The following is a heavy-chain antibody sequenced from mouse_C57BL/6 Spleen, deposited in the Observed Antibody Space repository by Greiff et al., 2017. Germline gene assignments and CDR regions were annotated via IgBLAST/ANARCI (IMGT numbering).Heavy chain of an antibody. J-gene: IGHJ4*01. CDR1: GYTFTDYY. CDR2: INPNNGGT. V-gene: IGHV1-26*01. Sequence: VQLQQSGPELVKPGASVKISCKASGYTFTDYYMNWVKQSHGKSLEWIGDINPNNGGTSYNQKFKGKATLTVDKSSSTAYMELRSLTSEDSAVXYCARSAMDYWGQGTSVTVSS. CDR3: ARSAMDY.